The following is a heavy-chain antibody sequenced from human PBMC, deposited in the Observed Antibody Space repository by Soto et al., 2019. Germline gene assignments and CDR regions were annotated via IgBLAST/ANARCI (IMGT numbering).Heavy chain of an antibody. Sequence: ASVKVSCKASGYTFTSYGISCVRQAPGQGLEWMGWISAYNGNTNYAQKLQGRVTMTTDTSTSTAYMELRSLRSDDTAVYYCARERLLWFGELHYYYGMDVWGQGTTVTVSS. CDR1: GYTFTSYG. V-gene: IGHV1-18*01. J-gene: IGHJ6*02. CDR2: ISAYNGNT. D-gene: IGHD3-10*01. CDR3: ARERLLWFGELHYYYGMDV.